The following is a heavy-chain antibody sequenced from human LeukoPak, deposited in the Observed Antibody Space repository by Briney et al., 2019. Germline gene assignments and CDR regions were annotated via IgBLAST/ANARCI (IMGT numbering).Heavy chain of an antibody. CDR1: GGSISSYY. J-gene: IGHJ5*02. Sequence: SSETLSLTCTVSGGSISSYYWSWIRQPPGKGLEWIGYIYYSGSTNYNPSLKSRVTISVDTSKNQFSLKLSSVTAADTAVYYCAGHVYHRTPTYWFDPWGQGTLVTVPS. D-gene: IGHD2-8*01. V-gene: IGHV4-59*08. CDR2: IYYSGST. CDR3: AGHVYHRTPTYWFDP.